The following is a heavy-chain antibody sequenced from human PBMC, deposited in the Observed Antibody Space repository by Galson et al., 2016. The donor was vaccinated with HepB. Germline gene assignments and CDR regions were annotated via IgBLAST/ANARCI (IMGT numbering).Heavy chain of an antibody. CDR2: ISSSSSTI. CDR1: GFTFSNYN. D-gene: IGHD1-26*01. Sequence: SLRLSCAASGFTFSNYNMNWVRQVPGKGLEWVSYISSSSSTIYYADSVKGRFTVSRDNAKNSLYLQMNSLRAEDTAVYYCARRHGSATGPSFDYWGQGTLVTVSS. V-gene: IGHV3-48*01. CDR3: ARRHGSATGPSFDY. J-gene: IGHJ4*02.